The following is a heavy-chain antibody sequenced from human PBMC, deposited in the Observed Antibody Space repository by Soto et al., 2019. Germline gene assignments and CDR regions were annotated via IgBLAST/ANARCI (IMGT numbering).Heavy chain of an antibody. CDR3: ARPGELLQNFDS. V-gene: IGHV3-21*06. CDR1: GVSFSDYS. D-gene: IGHD1-26*01. J-gene: IGHJ4*02. Sequence: GGSLRRSCVVSGVSFSDYSMNWVRQAPGKGLEWVSLITGNSEYKYYAGSVKGRFTVSRDNAKNSLYLQMNSLTVEDTAVYYCARPGELLQNFDSRGQGTLGTVST. CDR2: ITGNSEYK.